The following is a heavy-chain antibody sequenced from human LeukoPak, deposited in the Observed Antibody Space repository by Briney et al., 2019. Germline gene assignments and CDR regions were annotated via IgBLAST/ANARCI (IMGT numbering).Heavy chain of an antibody. J-gene: IGHJ4*02. CDR2: IAYDGTNI. D-gene: IGHD4-17*01. V-gene: IGHV3-30-3*01. CDR1: GFTFGHYA. Sequence: GGSLRLSCAASGFTFGHYAMHWVRQAPGKGLEWVAVIAYDGTNIHYADSVKGRFTISRDNSKNTLYLQMNSLRAEDTAVYYCAREDYGEYNFGYWGQGTLVTVSS. CDR3: AREDYGEYNFGY.